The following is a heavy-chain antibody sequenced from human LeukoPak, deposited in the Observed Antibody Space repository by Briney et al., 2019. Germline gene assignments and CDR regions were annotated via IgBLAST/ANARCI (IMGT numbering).Heavy chain of an antibody. Sequence: ASVKVSCKASGYTFTSYAMNWVRQAPGQGLEWMGIINPSGGSTSYAQKFQGRVTMTRDTSTSTVYMELSSLRSEDTAVYYYARGGPEYLSDYWGQGTLVTVSS. V-gene: IGHV1-46*01. CDR3: ARGGPEYLSDY. CDR2: INPSGGST. D-gene: IGHD2-2*02. CDR1: GYTFTSYA. J-gene: IGHJ4*02.